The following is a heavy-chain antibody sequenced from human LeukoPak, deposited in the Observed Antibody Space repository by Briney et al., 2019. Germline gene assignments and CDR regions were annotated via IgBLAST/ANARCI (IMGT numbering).Heavy chain of an antibody. V-gene: IGHV1-18*04. D-gene: IGHD3-10*01. CDR2: ISAYNGNT. CDR1: GYTFTGYY. Sequence: GASVKVSCKASGYTFTGYYMHWVRQAPGQGLEWMGWISAYNGNTNYAQKLQGRVTMTTDTSTSTAYMELRSLRSDDTAVYYCARDLITMVRGVVDYWGQGTLVTVSS. CDR3: ARDLITMVRGVVDY. J-gene: IGHJ4*02.